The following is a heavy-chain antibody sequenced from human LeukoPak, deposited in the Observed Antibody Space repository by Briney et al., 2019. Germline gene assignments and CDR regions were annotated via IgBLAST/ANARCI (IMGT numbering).Heavy chain of an antibody. J-gene: IGHJ4*02. V-gene: IGHV3-74*01. D-gene: IGHD2-8*01. CDR1: GFTFSDYW. Sequence: PGGSLRLSCAASGFTFSDYWIHWVRQAPGKGLVRVSRINTDGSITNYADSVKGRFSISRDNAKNTLYLQMSSLRAEDTAVYYCARSRYCTNGICSYFDYWGQGTLVTVSS. CDR3: ARSRYCTNGICSYFDY. CDR2: INTDGSIT.